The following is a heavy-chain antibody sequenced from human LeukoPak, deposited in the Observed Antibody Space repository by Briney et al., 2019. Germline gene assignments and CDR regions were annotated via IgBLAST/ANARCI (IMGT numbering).Heavy chain of an antibody. D-gene: IGHD2-2*01. CDR3: ARRQHDAFDI. V-gene: IGHV3-48*03. CDR2: IRSSGTTI. CDR1: GFTFSSYA. Sequence: GGSLRLSCATSGFTFSSYAMSWVRQAPGKGLEWVSYIRSSGTTIYYADSVKGRFTISTDNAKSSLYLQMNSLRAEDTAVYYCARRQHDAFDIWGRGTMVTVSS. J-gene: IGHJ3*02.